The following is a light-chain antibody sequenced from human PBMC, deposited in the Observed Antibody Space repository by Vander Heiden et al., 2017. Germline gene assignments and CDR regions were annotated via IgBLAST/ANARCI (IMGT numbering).Light chain of an antibody. CDR3: QHART. CDR2: DAS. Sequence: EIVLTQSPATLSLSPGERATLSCRASQSVTNFLAWYQQKPGQAPRLLIYDASNRATGIPARFSGSGSGTDFTLTISSLEPEDFAGYYGQHARTFGQGTKLEIK. J-gene: IGKJ2*01. V-gene: IGKV3-11*01. CDR1: QSVTNF.